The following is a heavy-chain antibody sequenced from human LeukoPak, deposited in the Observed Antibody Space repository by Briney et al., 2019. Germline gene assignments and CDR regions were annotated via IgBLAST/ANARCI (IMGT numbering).Heavy chain of an antibody. D-gene: IGHD6-13*01. Sequence: PSETLSLTCTVSGGSISSSSYYWGWIRQPPGKGLEWIGSIYYSGSTYYNPSLKSRVTISVDTSKNQFPLKLSSVTAADTAVCYCAREKQQLGTTDWFDPWGQGTLVTVSS. CDR2: IYYSGST. V-gene: IGHV4-39*06. CDR1: GGSISSSSYY. CDR3: AREKQQLGTTDWFDP. J-gene: IGHJ5*02.